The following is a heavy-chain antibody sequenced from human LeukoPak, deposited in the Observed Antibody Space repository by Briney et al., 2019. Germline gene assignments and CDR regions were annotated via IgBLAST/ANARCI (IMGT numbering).Heavy chain of an antibody. CDR3: ARDLNYGDYGSDAFDI. CDR2: IIPILGIA. J-gene: IGHJ3*02. D-gene: IGHD4-17*01. CDR1: GGTFSSYA. V-gene: IGHV1-69*04. Sequence: ASVKVSCKASGGTFSSYAISWVRQAPGQGLEWMGRIIPILGIANYAQKFQGRVTITADKSTSTAYMELSSLRSEDTAVYYCARDLNYGDYGSDAFDIWGQGTMVTVSS.